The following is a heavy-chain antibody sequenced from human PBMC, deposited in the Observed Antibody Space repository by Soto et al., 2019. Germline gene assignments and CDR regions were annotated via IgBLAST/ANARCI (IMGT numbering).Heavy chain of an antibody. J-gene: IGHJ1*01. CDR2: IYYSGVT. CDR1: GGSISSGNYY. CDR3: AAGVGGNVLRFFVWFL. Sequence: SETLSLTCPVSGGSISSGNYYWTWIRQPPGEGLEWIGNIYYSGVTNYNPSLQSRVTISVDTSNNQFSLKLSSVTAADTAVYYCAAGVGGNVLRFFVWFLWGRGTLVTVSS. V-gene: IGHV4-61*01. D-gene: IGHD3-9*01.